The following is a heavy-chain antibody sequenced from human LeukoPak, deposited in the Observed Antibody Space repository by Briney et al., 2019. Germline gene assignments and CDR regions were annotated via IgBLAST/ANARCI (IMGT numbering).Heavy chain of an antibody. CDR1: GYTFSNFG. V-gene: IGHV1-18*01. CDR2: ISGNNDNP. J-gene: IGHJ4*02. CDR3: ARDGTSTDDY. D-gene: IGHD2-2*01. Sequence: ASVKVSCKASGYTFSNFGISWVRQAPGQGLELMGWISGNNDNPNYGQKFQGRFTVTTDSSTSTAYMELRDLRSDDTAVYYCARDGTSTDDYWGQGTLVTVSP.